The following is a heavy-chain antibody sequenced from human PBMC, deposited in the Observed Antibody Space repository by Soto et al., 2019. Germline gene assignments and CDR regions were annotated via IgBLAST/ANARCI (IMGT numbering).Heavy chain of an antibody. V-gene: IGHV1-18*04. CDR2: ISAYNGNT. Sequence: QVQLVQSGAEVKKPGASVKVSCKASGYTFTSYGISWVRQAPGQGLEWMGWISAYNGNTNYAQKLQGRVTMTTDTTTSTAYMELRSLRSEDTAVYYCARGPTSERHYYYYGMDVWGQGTTVTVSS. D-gene: IGHD1-1*01. CDR1: GYTFTSYG. CDR3: ARGPTSERHYYYYGMDV. J-gene: IGHJ6*02.